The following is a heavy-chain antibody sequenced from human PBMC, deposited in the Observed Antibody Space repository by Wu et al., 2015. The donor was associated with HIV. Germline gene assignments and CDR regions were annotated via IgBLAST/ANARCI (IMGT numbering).Heavy chain of an antibody. CDR1: GYIFTRNF. J-gene: IGHJ4*02. CDR3: ARERVDYDSSGYRAHRGHHFDY. CDR2: LNPVTGKS. D-gene: IGHD3-22*01. V-gene: IGHV1-46*01. Sequence: QVQLIQSGAEVKEPGTSVNLSCTTSGYIFTRNFLHWVRQSPGQGLEWIAILNPVTGKSGYGDKFKTRISVTSDTSTSTVYMELSSLRSEDTAVYYCARERVDYDSSGYRAHRGHHFDYWGQGTLVTVSS.